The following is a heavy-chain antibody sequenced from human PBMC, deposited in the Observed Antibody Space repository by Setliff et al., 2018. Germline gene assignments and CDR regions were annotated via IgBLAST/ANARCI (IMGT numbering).Heavy chain of an antibody. Sequence: ASVKVSCKASGYTFTSYAMHWVRQAPGQRLEWMGWINAGNGNTKYSQKFQGRVTITRDTSASTAYMELSSLRSDDTAVYYCATHGGYYYDSSGSFGAYWGQGTLVTVSS. D-gene: IGHD3-22*01. J-gene: IGHJ4*02. CDR2: INAGNGNT. CDR3: ATHGGYYYDSSGSFGAY. V-gene: IGHV1-3*01. CDR1: GYTFTSYA.